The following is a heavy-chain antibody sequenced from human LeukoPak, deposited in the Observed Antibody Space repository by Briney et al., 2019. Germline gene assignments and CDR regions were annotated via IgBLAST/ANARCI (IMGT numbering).Heavy chain of an antibody. Sequence: PSETLSLTCAVYGGSFSGYYWSWIRQPPGKGLEWIGEINHSGSTNYNPSLKSRVIISVDTSKNQFSLKLSSVTAADTAVYYCASFRYSSGWYRGLYAFDIWGQGTMVTVSS. D-gene: IGHD6-19*01. CDR2: INHSGST. J-gene: IGHJ3*02. CDR3: ASFRYSSGWYRGLYAFDI. CDR1: GGSFSGYY. V-gene: IGHV4-34*01.